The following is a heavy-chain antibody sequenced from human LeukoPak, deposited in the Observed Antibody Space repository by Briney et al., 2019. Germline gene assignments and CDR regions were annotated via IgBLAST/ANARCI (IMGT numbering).Heavy chain of an antibody. V-gene: IGHV3-23*01. CDR1: GFTFNTYA. D-gene: IGHD3-9*01. Sequence: HPGGSLRLSCAASGFTFNTYAMSWVRQAPGKGLEWVSGIGGGDDIHYADSVKGRFTVSRDDSKNTLYLQMNSLRAEDTAVYYCAKGRFSGILTGYNPLDYWGQGTLVTVSS. J-gene: IGHJ4*02. CDR3: AKGRFSGILTGYNPLDY. CDR2: IGGGDDI.